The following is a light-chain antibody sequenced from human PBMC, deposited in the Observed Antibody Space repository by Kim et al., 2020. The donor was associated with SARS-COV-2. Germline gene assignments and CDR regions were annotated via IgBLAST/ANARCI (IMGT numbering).Light chain of an antibody. CDR2: EDN. CDR1: SGSIASNY. J-gene: IGLJ1*01. CDR3: QSYDSRHHV. V-gene: IGLV6-57*03. Sequence: NFMLTQPHSVSESPGKTVTISCTRSSGSIASNYVQWYQHRPGSAPTTLIYEDNQRPSGVPYRFSGSIDSSSNSASLTISGLKTEDEADYYCQSYDSRHHVLGTGTKVIVL.